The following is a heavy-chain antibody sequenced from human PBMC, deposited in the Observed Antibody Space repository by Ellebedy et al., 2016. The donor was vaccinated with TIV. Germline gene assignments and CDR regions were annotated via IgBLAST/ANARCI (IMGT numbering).Heavy chain of an antibody. Sequence: PGGSLRLSCAASGLTFSSHAMSWVRQAPGKGLELVSSITESGGNTYYADSVKGRFTISRDNSKDTLFLQMNSLRAEDTAIYFCARDPVGVGPAFDVWGQGTMVTVSS. CDR3: ARDPVGVGPAFDV. V-gene: IGHV3-23*01. CDR2: ITESGGNT. J-gene: IGHJ3*01. D-gene: IGHD4-23*01. CDR1: GLTFSSHA.